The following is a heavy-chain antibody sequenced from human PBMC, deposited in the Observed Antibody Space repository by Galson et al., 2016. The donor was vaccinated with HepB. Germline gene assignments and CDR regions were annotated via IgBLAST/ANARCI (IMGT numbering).Heavy chain of an antibody. J-gene: IGHJ4*02. V-gene: IGHV3-23*01. CDR3: AKGRIRIGWGSYGY. CDR2: ISGTDGDT. CDR1: GFTFSSYA. Sequence: SLRLSCAASGFTFSSYAMSWVRQAPGKGLEWVSVISGTDGDTYYADSVKGRFTISRDNSKNTLYLQMNSLRAEDTAVYYCAKGRIRIGWGSYGYWGQGTLVTVSS. D-gene: IGHD3-16*01.